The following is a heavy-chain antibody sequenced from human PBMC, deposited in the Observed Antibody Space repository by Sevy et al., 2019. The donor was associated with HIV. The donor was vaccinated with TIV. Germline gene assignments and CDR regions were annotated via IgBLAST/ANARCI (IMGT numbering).Heavy chain of an antibody. CDR1: GLNFNTNG. V-gene: IGHV3-23*01. CDR2: ITSGGAT. J-gene: IGHJ4*02. D-gene: IGHD3-16*01. Sequence: GGSLRLSCAASGLNFNTNGMSWVRQAPGKGLEWVAGITSGGATYYADSVKGHFTVSRDNSRNTLYLQLNSLRADDTAVFYCAGGDTPMITDLDYWGQGTLVTVSS. CDR3: AGGDTPMITDLDY.